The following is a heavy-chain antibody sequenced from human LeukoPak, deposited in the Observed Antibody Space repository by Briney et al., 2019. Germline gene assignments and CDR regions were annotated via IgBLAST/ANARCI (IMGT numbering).Heavy chain of an antibody. CDR2: IYYIGIT. V-gene: IGHV4-59*02. CDR1: GGSVSSYY. J-gene: IGHJ3*02. CDR3: ARESFQAFDI. Sequence: SETLSLTCTVSGGSVSSYYWSWIRQPPGKGLEYIGYIYYIGITNYNPSLKSRVTISVDTSKNQFSLELSSVTAADTAIYYCARESFQAFDIWGQGTMVTVSS. D-gene: IGHD1-26*01.